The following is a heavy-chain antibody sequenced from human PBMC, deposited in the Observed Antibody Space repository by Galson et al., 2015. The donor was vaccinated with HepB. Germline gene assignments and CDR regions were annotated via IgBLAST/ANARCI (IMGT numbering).Heavy chain of an antibody. CDR2: ITGSGANI. D-gene: IGHD4-23*01. Sequence: SLRLSCAASGFIFSDYAMKWVRQAPGKGLEWVSSITGSGANIVYADSVKGRFTISRDNSRNTLFLQTSSLRAEDTALYYCAKGNTRWAFDIWGQGTMVTVSS. V-gene: IGHV3-23*01. J-gene: IGHJ3*02. CDR3: AKGNTRWAFDI. CDR1: GFIFSDYA.